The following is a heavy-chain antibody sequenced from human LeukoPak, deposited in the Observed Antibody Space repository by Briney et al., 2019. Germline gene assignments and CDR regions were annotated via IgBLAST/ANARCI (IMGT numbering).Heavy chain of an antibody. CDR2: IYSGGST. Sequence: GGSLRLSCAASGFTVSSNYMSWARQAPGKGLEWVSVIYSGGSTYYADSVKGRFTISRDNSKNTLYLQMNSLRAEDTAVYYCARETHDYGFVYWGQGTLVTVSS. CDR1: GFTVSSNY. D-gene: IGHD4-17*01. CDR3: ARETHDYGFVY. V-gene: IGHV3-66*01. J-gene: IGHJ4*02.